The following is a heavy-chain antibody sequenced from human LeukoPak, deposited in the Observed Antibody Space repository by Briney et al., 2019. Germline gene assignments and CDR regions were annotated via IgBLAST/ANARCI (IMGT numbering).Heavy chain of an antibody. CDR3: ARHVPAATHNWFDP. CDR1: GGSISSGDYY. J-gene: IGHJ5*02. CDR2: IYYSGST. D-gene: IGHD2-2*01. V-gene: IGHV4-30-4*08. Sequence: SQTLSLTCTVSGGSISSGDYYWSWIRQPPGKGLEWIGNIYYSGSTYYNPSLKSRVTISVDTSKNQFSLKLSSVTAADTAVYYCARHVPAATHNWFDPWGQGTLVTVSS.